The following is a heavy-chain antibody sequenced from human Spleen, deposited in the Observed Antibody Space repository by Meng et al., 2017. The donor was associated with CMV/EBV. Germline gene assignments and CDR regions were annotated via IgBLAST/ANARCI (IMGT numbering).Heavy chain of an antibody. CDR2: IYHSGST. CDR3: ARIERRRILKYCGSDCSTTDY. J-gene: IGHJ4*02. D-gene: IGHD2-21*02. Sequence: QVQLQESGPGLVKPSGTLVLTCAVSGGSISSSNLWTWVRQVPGKGLEWIGEIYHSGSTNYNPSLKSRVTISVDKFKNQFSLKLGSVTAADTAVYYCARIERRRILKYCGSDCSTTDYWGQGTLVTVSS. V-gene: IGHV4-4*02. CDR1: GGSISSSNL.